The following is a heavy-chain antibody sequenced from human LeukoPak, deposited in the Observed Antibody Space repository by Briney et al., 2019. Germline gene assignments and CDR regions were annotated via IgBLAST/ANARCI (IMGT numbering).Heavy chain of an antibody. CDR3: AFTMVRGVIGYFDY. D-gene: IGHD3-10*01. CDR2: INPNSGGT. V-gene: IGHV1-2*04. J-gene: IGHJ4*02. Sequence: ASVKVSCKASGYTFTGYYMHWVRQAPGHGLEWMGWINPNSGGTNYAQKFQGWVTMTRDTSISTAYMELSRLRSNDTAVYYCAFTMVRGVIGYFDYWGQGTLVTVSS. CDR1: GYTFTGYY.